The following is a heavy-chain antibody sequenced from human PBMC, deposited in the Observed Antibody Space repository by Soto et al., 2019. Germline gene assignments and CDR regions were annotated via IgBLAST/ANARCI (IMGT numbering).Heavy chain of an antibody. CDR2: INPSGGST. Sequence: ASVKVSCKASGYTFTSYYMHWVRQAPGQGLEWMGIINPSGGSTSYAQKFQGRVTMTRDTSTSTVYMELSSLRSEDTAVYYCASGWARDQTTVPTGFAYWGQGTLVTVSS. D-gene: IGHD4-17*01. V-gene: IGHV1-46*01. J-gene: IGHJ4*02. CDR1: GYTFTSYY. CDR3: ASGWARDQTTVPTGFAY.